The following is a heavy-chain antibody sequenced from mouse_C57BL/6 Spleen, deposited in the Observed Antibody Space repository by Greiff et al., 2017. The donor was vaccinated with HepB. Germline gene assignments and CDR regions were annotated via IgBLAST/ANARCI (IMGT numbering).Heavy chain of an antibody. CDR1: GFTFSDYY. D-gene: IGHD3-2*02. CDR3: ARVTAQATYYFDY. CDR2: INYDGSST. Sequence: EVKLVESEGGLVQPGSSMKLSCTASGFTFSDYYMAWVRQVPEKGLEWVANINYDGSSTYYLDSLKSRFIISRDNAKNILYLQMSSLKSEDTATYYCARVTAQATYYFDYWGQGTTLTVSS. V-gene: IGHV5-16*01. J-gene: IGHJ2*01.